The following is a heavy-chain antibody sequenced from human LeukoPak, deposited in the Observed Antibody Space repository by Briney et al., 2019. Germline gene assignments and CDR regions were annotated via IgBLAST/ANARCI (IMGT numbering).Heavy chain of an antibody. D-gene: IGHD3-10*01. Sequence: GGSLRLSCAASGFIFSRYAISWVRQAPGKGLEWVSSISGSSSYIYYADSVKGRFTISRDNAKNSVYLQMNSLRAEDTAVYYCARGTRITMIRGVFNWFDPWGQGTLVTVSS. CDR1: GFIFSRYA. V-gene: IGHV3-21*01. CDR3: ARGTRITMIRGVFNWFDP. CDR2: ISGSSSYI. J-gene: IGHJ5*02.